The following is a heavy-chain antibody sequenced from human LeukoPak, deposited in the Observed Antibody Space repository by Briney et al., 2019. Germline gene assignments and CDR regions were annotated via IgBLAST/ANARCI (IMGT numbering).Heavy chain of an antibody. V-gene: IGHV4-31*03. CDR3: ARGEWELLSFDP. J-gene: IGHJ5*02. CDR2: IYYSGST. CDR1: GGSISSSSSSYY. Sequence: SETLSLTCTVSGGSISSSSSSYYWSWIRQHPGKGLEWIGYIYYSGSTYYNPSLKSRVTISVDTSKNQFSLKLSSVTAADTAVYYCARGEWELLSFDPWGQGTLVTVSS. D-gene: IGHD1-26*01.